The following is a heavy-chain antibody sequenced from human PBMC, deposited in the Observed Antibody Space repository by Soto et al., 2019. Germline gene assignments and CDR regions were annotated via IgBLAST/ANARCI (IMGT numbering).Heavy chain of an antibody. D-gene: IGHD4-4*01. CDR2: IYYSGST. Sequence: SETLSLTCTVSGGSINSGGYYWSWIRQHPGKGLEWIGYIYYSGSTYYNPSLKSRVTISVDTSKNQFSLKLSSVTAADTAVYYCARHHSDFWFAPWGQGTLVTVSS. J-gene: IGHJ5*02. CDR3: ARHHSDFWFAP. V-gene: IGHV4-31*03. CDR1: GGSINSGGYY.